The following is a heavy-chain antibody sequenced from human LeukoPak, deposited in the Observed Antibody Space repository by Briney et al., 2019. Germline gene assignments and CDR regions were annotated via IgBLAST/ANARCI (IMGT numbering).Heavy chain of an antibody. V-gene: IGHV1-24*01. J-gene: IGHJ4*02. Sequence: ASAKVSCKVSGYTLTELSMHWVRQAPGKGLEWMGGFDPEDGETIYAQKFQGRVTMTEATSTDTAYMELSSLRSEDTAVYYCATTRSQLNGGSYALYYFDYWGQGTLVTVSS. CDR1: GYTLTELS. CDR3: ATTRSQLNGGSYALYYFDY. CDR2: FDPEDGET. D-gene: IGHD1-26*01.